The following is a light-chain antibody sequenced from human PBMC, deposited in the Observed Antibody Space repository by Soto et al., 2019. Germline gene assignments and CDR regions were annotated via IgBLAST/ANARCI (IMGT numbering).Light chain of an antibody. CDR3: EAWDGSLNVVL. V-gene: IGLV1-44*01. J-gene: IGLJ2*01. CDR2: SNN. Sequence: QSVLTQPPSASGTPGQRVTISCSGGNSNIGTNPVKWYQHLPGSAPKLLIYSNNQRPSGVPDRFSGSKSGTTASLAISGLQPDDEADYYCEAWDGSLNVVLFGGGTKLTVL. CDR1: NSNIGTNP.